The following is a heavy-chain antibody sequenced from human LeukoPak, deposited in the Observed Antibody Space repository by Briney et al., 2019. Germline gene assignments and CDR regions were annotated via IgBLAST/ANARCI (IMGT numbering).Heavy chain of an antibody. CDR1: GGSISSYW. CDR3: ARGREYYFDSRAYYFDY. V-gene: IGHV4-59*01. J-gene: IGHJ4*02. CDR2: IYYSGST. D-gene: IGHD3-22*01. Sequence: SETLSLTCSVSGGSISSYWWTWIRQPPGKGLEWIGYIYYSGSTNFNPSLKSRVTMSVDTSKSQFSLELSSVTAADTAVYYCARGREYYFDSRAYYFDYWGQGTLVTVSS.